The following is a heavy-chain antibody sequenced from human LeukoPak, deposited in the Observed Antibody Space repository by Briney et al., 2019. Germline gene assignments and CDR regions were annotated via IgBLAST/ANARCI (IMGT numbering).Heavy chain of an antibody. CDR3: AAEGRPTVVTFRKGAVDL. Sequence: SVKVSCKASGFTLTSSAGQWVRQAGGQRVEWIGCIVVGNGNTNFVQKLHERVTITMQMSTSTVYMELSSLRSEDTAVYYCAAEGRPTVVTFRKGAVDLWGQGTMVTVSS. CDR2: IVVGNGNT. D-gene: IGHD4-23*01. J-gene: IGHJ3*01. V-gene: IGHV1-58*01. CDR1: GFTLTSSA.